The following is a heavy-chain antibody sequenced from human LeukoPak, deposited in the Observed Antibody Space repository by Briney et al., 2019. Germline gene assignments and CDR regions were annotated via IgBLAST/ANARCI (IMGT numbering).Heavy chain of an antibody. V-gene: IGHV1-69*05. CDR3: ARGRRYGTYYYYMDV. CDR2: IIPIFGTA. CDR1: GGTFSSYA. D-gene: IGHD1-14*01. J-gene: IGHJ6*03. Sequence: SVKVSCKASGGTFSSYAISWVRQAPGQGLEWMGGIIPIFGTANYAQKFQGRVTITTDESTSTAYMELSSLRSEDTAVYYSARGRRYGTYYYYMDVWGKGTTVTVSS.